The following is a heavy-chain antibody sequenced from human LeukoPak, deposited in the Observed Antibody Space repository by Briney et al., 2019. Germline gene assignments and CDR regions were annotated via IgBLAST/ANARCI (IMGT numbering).Heavy chain of an antibody. CDR2: IYYGGST. D-gene: IGHD1-26*01. V-gene: IGHV4-59*08. Sequence: PGGSLRLSCVASGFTFSSYSMNWVRQAPGKGLEWIGFIYYGGSTNYNPSLKSRVTMSLDTPKNQFSLKLTSVTAADTAAYYCARQGGSPSNLDYWGQGTLVTVPS. CDR3: ARQGGSPSNLDY. CDR1: GFTFSSYS. J-gene: IGHJ4*02.